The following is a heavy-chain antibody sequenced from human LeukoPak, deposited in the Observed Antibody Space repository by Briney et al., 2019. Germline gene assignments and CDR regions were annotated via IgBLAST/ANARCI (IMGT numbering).Heavy chain of an antibody. CDR1: GCTFSSYG. CDR2: IRYDGSNK. Sequence: GGSLRLSCAASGCTFSSYGMHWVRQAPGKGLEWVAFIRYDGSNKYYADSVKGRFTISRDNSKNTLYLQMNSLRAEDTAVYYCAKMATMVRGVPFPFDPWGQGTLVTVSS. D-gene: IGHD3-10*01. J-gene: IGHJ5*02. CDR3: AKMATMVRGVPFPFDP. V-gene: IGHV3-30*02.